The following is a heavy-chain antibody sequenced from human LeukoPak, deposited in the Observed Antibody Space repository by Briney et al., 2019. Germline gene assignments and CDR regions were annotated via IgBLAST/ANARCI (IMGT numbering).Heavy chain of an antibody. V-gene: IGHV1-18*01. J-gene: IGHJ5*02. CDR1: GYTFTSYG. CDR3: ARGPFHCGGDCRRWFDP. Sequence: ASVKVSCKASGYTFTSYGISWVRQAPGQGLEWMGWISAYNGNTNYAQKLQGRVTMTTDTSTSTAYMELSSLRSEDTAVYYCARGPFHCGGDCRRWFDPWGQGTLVTVSS. CDR2: ISAYNGNT. D-gene: IGHD2-21*02.